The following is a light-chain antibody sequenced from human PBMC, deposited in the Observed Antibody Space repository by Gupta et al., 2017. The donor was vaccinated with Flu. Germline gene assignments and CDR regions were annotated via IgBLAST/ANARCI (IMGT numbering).Light chain of an antibody. CDR2: GTS. V-gene: IGKV3-20*01. CDR1: QIFRNNY. CDR3: QHESNSSFT. J-gene: IGKJ3*01. Sequence: GALFLAPGEAATRSCWARQIFRNNYLAWYQQKPGQAPRLLIYGTSSRATGIPDRFSGSGYGTEFTLTITRREPEDFAVYYCQHESNSSFTFGRGTXVDIK.